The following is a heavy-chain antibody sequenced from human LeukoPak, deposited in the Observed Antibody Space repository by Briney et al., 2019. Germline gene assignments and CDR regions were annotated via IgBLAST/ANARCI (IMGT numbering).Heavy chain of an antibody. V-gene: IGHV3-21*01. CDR3: ARDGDCSSTSCSGGGCYYYYYYMDV. J-gene: IGHJ6*03. CDR1: GFTFSSYS. CDR2: ISSSSSYI. Sequence: GGSLRLSCAASGFTFSSYSMNWVRQAPGKGLEWVSSISSSSSYIYYADSVKGRFTISRDNAKNSLYLQMNSLRAEDTAVYYCARDGDCSSTSCSGGGCYYYYYYMDVWGKGTTVTVSS. D-gene: IGHD2-2*03.